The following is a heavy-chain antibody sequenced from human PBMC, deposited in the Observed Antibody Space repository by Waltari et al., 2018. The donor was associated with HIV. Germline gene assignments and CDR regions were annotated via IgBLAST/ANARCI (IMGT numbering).Heavy chain of an antibody. J-gene: IGHJ4*02. V-gene: IGHV4-39*01. D-gene: IGHD5-12*01. CDR1: GCSISSSRYY. CDR2: IYYSGST. Sequence: LQLQESGPGLVQPSETLSLTCTVSGCSISSSRYYWGWIRQPPGKGLEWIGSIYYSGSTYYNPSLKSRVTISVDTSKNQFSLKLSSVTAADTAVYYCASHNVEMATFDYWGQGTLVTVSS. CDR3: ASHNVEMATFDY.